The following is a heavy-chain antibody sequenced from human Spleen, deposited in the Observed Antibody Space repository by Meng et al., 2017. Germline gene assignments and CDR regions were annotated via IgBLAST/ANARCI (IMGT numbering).Heavy chain of an antibody. J-gene: IGHJ3*02. D-gene: IGHD1-26*01. CDR2: IYQSGST. V-gene: IGHV4-38-2*02. CDR1: GYSITGSYN. Sequence: SETLTLTCAVSGYSITGSYNWGWIRQSPGKGLEWIGSIYQSGSTYYNPSLKSRVTMSADTSKNQFSLKLTSVTAADTAVYYCARDLGAIISGAFDIWGQGTMVTVSS. CDR3: ARDLGAIISGAFDI.